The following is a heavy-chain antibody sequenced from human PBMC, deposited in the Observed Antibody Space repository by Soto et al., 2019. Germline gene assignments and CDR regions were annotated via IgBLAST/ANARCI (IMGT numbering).Heavy chain of an antibody. CDR1: GGSISSGGYY. D-gene: IGHD3-22*01. J-gene: IGHJ3*02. CDR3: ARDRGSSGYSDDAFDI. V-gene: IGHV4-31*03. CDR2: IYYSGRT. Sequence: QVQLQESGPGLVKPSQTLSLTCTVSGGSISSGGYYWSWIRQHPGKGLEWIGYIYYSGRTYYNPFLKSRGTISXXTXKXXFPLKLSSVTAADTAVYYCARDRGSSGYSDDAFDIWGQGTMVTVSS.